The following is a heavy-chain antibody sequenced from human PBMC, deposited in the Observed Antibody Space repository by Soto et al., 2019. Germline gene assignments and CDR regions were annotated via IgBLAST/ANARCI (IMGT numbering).Heavy chain of an antibody. Sequence: ASVKVSCKASGYTFASYYMHWGRQAPGQGLEWMGIINPSGGSTSYAQKFQGRVTMTRDTSTSTVYMELSSLRSEDTAVYYCARELGGLFDYWGQGTLVTVSS. V-gene: IGHV1-46*01. CDR3: ARELGGLFDY. J-gene: IGHJ4*02. CDR1: GYTFASYY. D-gene: IGHD7-27*01. CDR2: INPSGGST.